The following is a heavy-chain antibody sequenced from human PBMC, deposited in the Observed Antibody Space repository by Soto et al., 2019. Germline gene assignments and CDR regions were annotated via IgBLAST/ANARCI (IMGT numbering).Heavy chain of an antibody. CDR1: GFAFSDYS. J-gene: IGHJ5*02. V-gene: IGHV3-48*02. CDR2: IRTTSTII. Sequence: VQLVESGGGLVKPGGSLRLSCAASGFAFSDYSMNWVRQAPGKGLEWVSFIRTTSTIIYYAASVKGRFTISRDDAKNSLYLQMNSLRDQDTAVYYCAREGFSSGCRLDPWGQGTLVTLSS. D-gene: IGHD6-19*01. CDR3: AREGFSSGCRLDP.